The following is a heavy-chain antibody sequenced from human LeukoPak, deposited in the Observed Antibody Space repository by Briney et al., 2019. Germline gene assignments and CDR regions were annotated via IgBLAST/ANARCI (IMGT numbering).Heavy chain of an antibody. D-gene: IGHD3-10*01. CDR1: GFTFSSYG. CDR3: AKDGALLWFGELYHFDY. Sequence: GGSLRLSCAASGFTFSSYGMHWVRQAPGKGLEWVALIRYDGSNKYYADSVKGRFTISRDNSKNTLYLQMNSLRAEDTAVYYCAKDGALLWFGELYHFDYWGQGTLVTVSS. J-gene: IGHJ4*02. CDR2: IRYDGSNK. V-gene: IGHV3-30*02.